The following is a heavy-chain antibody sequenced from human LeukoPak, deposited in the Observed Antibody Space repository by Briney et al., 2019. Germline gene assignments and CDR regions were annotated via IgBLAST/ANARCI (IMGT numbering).Heavy chain of an antibody. CDR3: ARDIGYCSGGSCYDYNWFDP. D-gene: IGHD2-15*01. CDR2: INHSGST. Sequence: SETLSLTCTVSGGSISSYYWSWIRQPPGKGLEWIGEINHSGSTNYNPSLKSRVTISVDTSKNQFSLKLSSVTAADTAVYYCARDIGYCSGGSCYDYNWFDPWGQGTLVTVSS. V-gene: IGHV4-34*01. J-gene: IGHJ5*02. CDR1: GGSISSYY.